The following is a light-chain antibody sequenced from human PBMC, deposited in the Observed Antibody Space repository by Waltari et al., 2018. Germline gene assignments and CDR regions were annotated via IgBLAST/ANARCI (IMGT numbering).Light chain of an antibody. CDR3: QQYSSYPLT. Sequence: DIQMTQSPSIMSAPVGYRVTITCRASQSIDKWLSWYQQKPGKAPKVLIYRASNLEGGVPSRFSGSGSGTEFTLTISSLQPDDFGTFYCQQYSSYPLTFGPGTKVDFK. V-gene: IGKV1-5*03. CDR1: QSIDKW. J-gene: IGKJ3*01. CDR2: RAS.